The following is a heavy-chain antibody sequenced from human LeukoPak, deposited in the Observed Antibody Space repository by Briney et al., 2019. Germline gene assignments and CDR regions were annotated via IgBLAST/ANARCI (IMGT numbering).Heavy chain of an antibody. V-gene: IGHV3-7*03. CDR2: IKQDGSEK. CDR1: GFTFSYYW. D-gene: IGHD2-2*01. J-gene: IGHJ3*02. Sequence: PGGSLRLSCAASGFTFSYYWMSWVRQAPGKGLEWVANIKQDGSEKYYVDSVKGRFTNSRDNAKNSLYLQMNSLRAEDTAVYYCARDLCTSCYWLLPSNHDAFDIWGQGTMVTVSS. CDR3: ARDLCTSCYWLLPSNHDAFDI.